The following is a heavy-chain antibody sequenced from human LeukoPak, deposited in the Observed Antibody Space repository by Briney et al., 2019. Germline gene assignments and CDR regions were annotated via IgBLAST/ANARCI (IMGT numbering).Heavy chain of an antibody. J-gene: IGHJ6*02. D-gene: IGHD6-19*01. Sequence: AGGSLRLSCAASGFIVSENYMSWVRQAPGKGLEWVSTVYSGGLTFYADPVKGRLTISRDNSKNTLYLQMSSLRAEDTAVYYCVRDRWPGLGDFWGQGTTVTVSS. CDR1: GFIVSENY. CDR3: VRDRWPGLGDF. CDR2: VYSGGLT. V-gene: IGHV3-66*01.